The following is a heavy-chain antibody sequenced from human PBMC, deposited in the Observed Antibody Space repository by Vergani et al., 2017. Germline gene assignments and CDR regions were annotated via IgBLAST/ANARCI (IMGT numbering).Heavy chain of an antibody. CDR2: ISYDGSNK. CDR1: GFTFSSYG. V-gene: IGHV3-30*18. J-gene: IGHJ3*02. Sequence: QVQLVESGGGVVQPGRSLRLPCAASGFTFSSYGTHWVRQAPGKGLEWGAGISYDGSNKYYAESVKGRFTISRDNSKNTLYLQMNSQRVEDTAFYYCAKPLPRVDSFDIWGQGTMVTVSS. CDR3: AKPLPRVDSFDI.